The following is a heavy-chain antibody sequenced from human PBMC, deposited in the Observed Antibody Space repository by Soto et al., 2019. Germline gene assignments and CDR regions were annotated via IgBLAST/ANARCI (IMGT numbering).Heavy chain of an antibody. CDR1: GYSFTRYW. V-gene: IGHV5-51*01. D-gene: IGHD3-9*01. J-gene: IGHJ6*02. CDR2: IYPGDSDT. Sequence: PGESLKICCKRSGYSFTRYWIGWVRQMHGKGLEWMGIIYPGDSDTRYSPSFQGQVTISADKSISTAYLQWSSLKASDTAMYYCAXTISSGYYSYYGMDVWGQGTTVTVSS. CDR3: AXTISSGYYSYYGMDV.